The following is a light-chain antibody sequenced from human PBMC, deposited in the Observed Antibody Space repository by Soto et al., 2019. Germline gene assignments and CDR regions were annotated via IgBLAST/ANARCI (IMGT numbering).Light chain of an antibody. CDR3: QQYGDRWT. J-gene: IGKJ1*01. CDR2: GAS. CDR1: QSVSSNS. Sequence: EILLTQSPGTLSWSPGERATLSCRASQSVSSNSLAWYKQKPCQAPRPLIYGASSRATGIPDSLSGSGSGTEFTLTISRLAPEDSAVDYCQQYGDRWTFGQGTQVDI. V-gene: IGKV3-20*01.